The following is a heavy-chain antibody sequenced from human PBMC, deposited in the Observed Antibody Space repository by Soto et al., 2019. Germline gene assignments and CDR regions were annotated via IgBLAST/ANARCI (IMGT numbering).Heavy chain of an antibody. Sequence: GGSLRLSSAASGFNFSSHAMGWLRQAPGTGPEWVAFVDGSGGDTSYADSVKGRFTISRDNSDNSLYLHMNSLRAEDTGRYFCAKEIFAAAYAATSAFDLWRQGTLVTVSS. D-gene: IGHD2-15*01. J-gene: IGHJ4*02. V-gene: IGHV3-23*01. CDR1: GFNFSSHA. CDR3: AKEIFAAAYAATSAFDL. CDR2: VDGSGGDT.